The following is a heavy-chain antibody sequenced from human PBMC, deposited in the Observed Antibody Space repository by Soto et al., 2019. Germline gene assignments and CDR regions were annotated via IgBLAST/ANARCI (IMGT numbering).Heavy chain of an antibody. V-gene: IGHV3-11*01. CDR3: ASGSSPYGN. CDR2: ISGSEDNI. Sequence: PGGSLRLSCTASGFTFSDYYMSWVRQAPGKGLEWISYISGSEDNIYYIDSVKGRFTISRDNAKRSLYLQMNSLRAEDTAVYYCASGSSPYGNWGQGTLVTVS. J-gene: IGHJ4*02. CDR1: GFTFSDYY. D-gene: IGHD6-6*01.